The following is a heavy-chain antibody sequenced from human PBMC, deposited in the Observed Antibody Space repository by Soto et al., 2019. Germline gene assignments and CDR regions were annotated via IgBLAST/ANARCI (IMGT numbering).Heavy chain of an antibody. V-gene: IGHV1-18*01. Sequence: GASVKVSCKASGYTFTSYAMHWVRQAPGQRLEWMGWISAYNGNTNYAQKLQGRVTMTTDTSTSTAYMELRSLRSDDTAVYYCAREEGAALLLWFGDTATGWFDPWGQGTLVTVSS. J-gene: IGHJ5*02. CDR2: ISAYNGNT. CDR3: AREEGAALLLWFGDTATGWFDP. CDR1: GYTFTSYA. D-gene: IGHD3-10*01.